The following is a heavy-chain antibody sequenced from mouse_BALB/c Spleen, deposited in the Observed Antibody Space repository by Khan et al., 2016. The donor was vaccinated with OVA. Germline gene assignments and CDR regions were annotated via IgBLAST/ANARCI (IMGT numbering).Heavy chain of an antibody. J-gene: IGHJ3*01. CDR2: INPSTGYT. Sequence: QVQLQQSGAELVKPGASVKMSCTASGYTFTTYCMHWIKQRPGQGLEWIGYINPSTGYTHYNKNFKDKATLTADESSSTAYMQLNSLTSEDSAVYYCSRRRLYGIFNYWGQGTLVTVSA. CDR1: GYTFTTYC. D-gene: IGHD2-10*02. V-gene: IGHV1-7*01. CDR3: SRRRLYGIFNY.